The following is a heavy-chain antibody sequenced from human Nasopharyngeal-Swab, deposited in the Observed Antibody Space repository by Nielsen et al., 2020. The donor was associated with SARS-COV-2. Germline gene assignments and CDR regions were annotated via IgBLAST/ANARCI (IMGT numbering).Heavy chain of an antibody. CDR2: ISASDYTT. CDR1: GFTFRSYA. CDR3: ARNPTDELLWYYYYGMDV. V-gene: IGHV3-23*01. D-gene: IGHD2-2*01. J-gene: IGHJ6*02. Sequence: GESLKISCAASGFTFRSYAISWVRQAPGKGLEWVSVISASDYTTYYADSVKGRFTISRDNAKNSLYLQMNSLRAEDTAVYYCARNPTDELLWYYYYGMDVWGQGTTVTVSS.